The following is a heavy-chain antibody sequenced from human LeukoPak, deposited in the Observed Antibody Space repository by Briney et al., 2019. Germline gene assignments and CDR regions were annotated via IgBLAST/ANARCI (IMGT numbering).Heavy chain of an antibody. J-gene: IGHJ4*02. CDR3: ARESTMVRGVEFDY. CDR2: IKSKTDGGT. D-gene: IGHD3-10*01. V-gene: IGHV3-15*01. Sequence: GGSLRLSCAASGFTFSNAWMSWVRQAPGKGLEWVGRIKSKTDGGTDYAAPVKGRFTISRDDSKTTLYLQMNSLRAEDTAVYYCARESTMVRGVEFDYWGQGTLVTVSS. CDR1: GFTFSNAW.